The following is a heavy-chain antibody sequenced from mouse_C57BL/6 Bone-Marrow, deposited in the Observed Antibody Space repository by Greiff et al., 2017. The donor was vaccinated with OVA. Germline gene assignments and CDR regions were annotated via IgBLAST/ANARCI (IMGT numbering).Heavy chain of an antibody. CDR2: INPNNGGT. V-gene: IGHV1-18*01. CDR1: GYTFTDYN. Sequence: EVMLVESGPELVKPGASVKIPCKASGYTFTDYNMDWVKQSHGKSLEWIGDINPNNGGTIYNQKFKGKATLTVDKSSSTAYMELRSLTSEDTAVYYCARRENGYYFSAWFAYWGQGTLVTVSA. D-gene: IGHD2-3*01. CDR3: ARRENGYYFSAWFAY. J-gene: IGHJ3*01.